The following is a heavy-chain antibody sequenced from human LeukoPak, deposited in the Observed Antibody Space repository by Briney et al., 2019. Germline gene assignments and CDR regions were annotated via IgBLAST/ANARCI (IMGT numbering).Heavy chain of an antibody. CDR1: GFTFSKYA. CDR2: IDKSDAKT. Sequence: PGGSLRLSCAASGFTFSKYATSWVRQVPGKGLEWVSTIDKSDAKTYYADSVKGRFTTSRDNAKNSLYLQMNSLRPEDTALYYCAKGLYDSSRYYNRPFDYWGQGTLVTVSS. J-gene: IGHJ4*02. CDR3: AKGLYDSSRYYNRPFDY. D-gene: IGHD3-22*01. V-gene: IGHV3-23*01.